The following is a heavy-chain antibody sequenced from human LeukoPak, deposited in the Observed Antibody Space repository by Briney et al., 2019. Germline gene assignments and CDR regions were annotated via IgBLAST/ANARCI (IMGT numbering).Heavy chain of an antibody. V-gene: IGHV4-59*08. J-gene: IGHJ4*02. CDR3: ARQYCSSTSCYFDY. D-gene: IGHD2-2*01. CDR2: IYYSGST. Sequence: SETLSLTCTVSGGSISSYYWSWIRQPPGKGLEWIGYIYYSGSTNYNPSLKSRVTISVDTSKNQFSLKLSSVTAADTAVYYCARQYCSSTSCYFDYWDQGTLVTVSS. CDR1: GGSISSYY.